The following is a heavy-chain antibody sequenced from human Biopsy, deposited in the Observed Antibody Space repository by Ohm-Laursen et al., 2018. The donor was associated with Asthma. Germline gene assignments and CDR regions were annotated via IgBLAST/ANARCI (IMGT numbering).Heavy chain of an antibody. J-gene: IGHJ6*02. CDR3: ARAVDYSHYYGIDV. CDR2: ISVYNGNT. CDR1: GYTFNSAG. Sequence: GSSVNVSCKTSGYTFNSAGITWVRQAPRQGLEWMGWISVYNGNTKVAQKFQDRVTMITDTSTSTAYMELRSLRSDDTAVYFCARAVDYSHYYGIDVWGQGTTVTVS. D-gene: IGHD3-10*01. V-gene: IGHV1-18*01.